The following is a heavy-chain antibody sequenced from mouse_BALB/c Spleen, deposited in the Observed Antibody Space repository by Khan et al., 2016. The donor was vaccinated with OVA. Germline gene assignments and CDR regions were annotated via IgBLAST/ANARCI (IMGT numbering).Heavy chain of an antibody. V-gene: IGHV2-9*02. D-gene: IGHD1-3*01. J-gene: IGHJ2*01. CDR3: ARLEDI. Sequence: QVQLKESGPGLVAPSQSLSITCTVSGFSLTSYGVHWVRQPPGKGLEWLGVIWAGGSTNYYSALMSRLSISKDNSKSQVFLKMNRLQADDKAMYYCARLEDIWGQGTTLTVSS. CDR1: GFSLTSYG. CDR2: IWAGGST.